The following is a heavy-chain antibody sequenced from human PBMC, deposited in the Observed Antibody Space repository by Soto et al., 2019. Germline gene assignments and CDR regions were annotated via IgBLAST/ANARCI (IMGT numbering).Heavy chain of an antibody. CDR1: GYTFTSYD. J-gene: IGHJ4*02. CDR3: ARSVSPYYDSSGYYDY. D-gene: IGHD3-22*01. Sequence: ASVKVSCKASGYTFTSYDINWVRQATGQGLEWMGWMNPNSGNTGDAQKFQGRVTMTRNTSISTAYMELSSLRSEDTAVYYCARSVSPYYDSSGYYDYWGQGTLVTVSS. CDR2: MNPNSGNT. V-gene: IGHV1-8*01.